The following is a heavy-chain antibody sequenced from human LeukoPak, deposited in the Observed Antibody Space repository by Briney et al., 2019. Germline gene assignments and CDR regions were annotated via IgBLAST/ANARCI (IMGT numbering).Heavy chain of an antibody. CDR2: IYYSGST. V-gene: IGHV4-30-4*01. CDR1: GGSISSGDYY. Sequence: SQTLSLTCTVSGGSISSGDYYWSWIRQPPGKGLEWIGYIYYSGSTYFNPSLKSRVTISVDTSKNQFSLKLSSVTAADTAVYYCARDEGFIPTHYWGQGTLVTVSS. CDR3: ARDEGFIPTHY. D-gene: IGHD3-16*02. J-gene: IGHJ4*02.